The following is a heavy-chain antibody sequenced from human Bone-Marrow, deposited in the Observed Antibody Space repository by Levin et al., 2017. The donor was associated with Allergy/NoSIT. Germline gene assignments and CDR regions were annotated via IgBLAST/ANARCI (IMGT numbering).Heavy chain of an antibody. V-gene: IGHV4-34*01. CDR1: GGSFSGYY. CDR3: AREGTLGYSSGWYGV. Sequence: GSLRLSCAVYGGSFSGYYWSWIRQPPGKGLEWIGEINHSGSTNYNPSLKSRVTISVDTSKNQFSLKLSSVTAADTAVYYCAREGTLGYSSGWYGVWGQGTLVTVSS. D-gene: IGHD6-19*01. J-gene: IGHJ4*02. CDR2: INHSGST.